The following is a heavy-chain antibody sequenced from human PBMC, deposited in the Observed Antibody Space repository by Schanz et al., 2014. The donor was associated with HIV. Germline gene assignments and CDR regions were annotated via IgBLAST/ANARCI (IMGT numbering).Heavy chain of an antibody. V-gene: IGHV3-33*05. Sequence: QVQLVESGGGVVQPGRSLRLSCAASGFTFSSYGMHWVRQAPGKGLEWVAVSSHDGSVKFYADSVKGRFTISRDNSKNTLYLQMNSLRAEDTAVYYCARGTPTEYYYDSSGYLDYWGQGTLVTVSS. D-gene: IGHD3-22*01. J-gene: IGHJ4*02. CDR1: GFTFSSYG. CDR3: ARGTPTEYYYDSSGYLDY. CDR2: SSHDGSVK.